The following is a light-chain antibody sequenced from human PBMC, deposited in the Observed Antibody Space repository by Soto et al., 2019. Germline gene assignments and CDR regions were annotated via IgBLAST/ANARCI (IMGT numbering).Light chain of an antibody. V-gene: IGKV3-15*01. Sequence: EIVLTQSPGTLSLSPGERAILSCRASQSVFSSLAWYQQKPGQAPRLLIYGASTRATGIPARFSGSGSGTEFTLTISSLQSEDFAVYYCQQYDNWPPITFGQGTRLEIK. CDR3: QQYDNWPPIT. J-gene: IGKJ5*01. CDR2: GAS. CDR1: QSVFSS.